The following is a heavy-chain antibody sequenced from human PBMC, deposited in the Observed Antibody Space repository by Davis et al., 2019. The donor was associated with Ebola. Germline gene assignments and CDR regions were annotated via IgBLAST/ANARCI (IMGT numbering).Heavy chain of an antibody. CDR1: GFTFSSYG. CDR3: AKDLGYSGYENTFDL. V-gene: IGHV3-30*02. Sequence: GGSLRLSCAASGFTFSSYGMHWVRQAPGKGLEWVAFIRYDGSNKYYVDSVKGRFTISRDNSKNALYLQMNSLRAEDTAVYYCAKDLGYSGYENTFDLWGQGTMVTVSS. D-gene: IGHD5-12*01. J-gene: IGHJ3*01. CDR2: IRYDGSNK.